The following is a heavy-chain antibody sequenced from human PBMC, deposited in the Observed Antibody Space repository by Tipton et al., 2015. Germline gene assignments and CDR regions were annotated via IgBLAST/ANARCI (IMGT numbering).Heavy chain of an antibody. Sequence: TLSLTCTVSGGSISSSSYYWGWIRQPPGKGLEWIGSIYYSGSTYHNPSLKSRVTTSVDTSKNQFSLKLTSVNAADTAVYYCARGGNNWFDPWGQGTLVTVSS. CDR3: ARGGNNWFDP. V-gene: IGHV4-39*07. CDR2: IYYSGST. CDR1: GGSISSSSYY. J-gene: IGHJ5*02. D-gene: IGHD2-15*01.